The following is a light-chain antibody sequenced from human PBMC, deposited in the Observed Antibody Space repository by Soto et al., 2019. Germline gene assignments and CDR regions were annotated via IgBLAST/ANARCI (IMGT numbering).Light chain of an antibody. CDR1: SSDVGRYKV. V-gene: IGLV2-14*02. CDR3: SSYTSSSTLV. Sequence: QSALTQPASVSGSPGQSITISCTGTSSDVGRYKVVSWYQQHPGKAPKLMISEVSNRPSGVSNRFSGSEFGNTASLTISGLQAEDEADYYCSSYTSSSTLVFGTGTKLTVL. J-gene: IGLJ1*01. CDR2: EVS.